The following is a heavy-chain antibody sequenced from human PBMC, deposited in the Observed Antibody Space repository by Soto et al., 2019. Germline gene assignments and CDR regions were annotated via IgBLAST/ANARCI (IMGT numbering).Heavy chain of an antibody. J-gene: IGHJ4*02. CDR1: GGTFSSYT. CDR3: ARGSQWLPPPLDY. V-gene: IGHV1-69*02. CDR2: IIPILGIA. D-gene: IGHD6-19*01. Sequence: SVKVSCKASGGTFSSYTISWVRQAPGQGLEWMGRIIPILGIANYAQKFQGRVTITADKSTSTAYMELSSLRSEDTAVYYCARGSQWLPPPLDYWGQGTRVPVS.